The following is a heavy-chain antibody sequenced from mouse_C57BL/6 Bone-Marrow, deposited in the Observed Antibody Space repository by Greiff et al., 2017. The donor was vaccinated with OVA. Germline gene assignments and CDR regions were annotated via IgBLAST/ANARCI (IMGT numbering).Heavy chain of an antibody. Sequence: VQLQQPGAELVKPGASVKMSCKASGYTFTSYWITWVKQRPGQGLEWIGDIYPGSGSTNYNEKFKSKATLTVDTSSSTAYMQLSSLTSEDSAVYYCAIDSSGYAYHYYYAMGYWGQGTSVTVSS. J-gene: IGHJ4*01. CDR3: AIDSSGYAYHYYYAMGY. V-gene: IGHV1-55*01. CDR1: GYTFTSYW. D-gene: IGHD3-2*02. CDR2: IYPGSGST.